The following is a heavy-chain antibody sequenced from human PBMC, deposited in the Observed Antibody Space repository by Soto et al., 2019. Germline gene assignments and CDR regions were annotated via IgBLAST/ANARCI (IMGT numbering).Heavy chain of an antibody. CDR2: INWNGGSK. V-gene: IGHV3-20*04. CDR3: ARATQSYYDTSGYYSYVH. Sequence: PGGSLRLSCAASGFTFDEYALTWVRQAPGKGLKWVAGINWNGGSKGYADSVKGRFTISRDNAKSSLYLQMNNLRAEDTAFYFCARATQSYYDTSGYYSYVHWGQGAQVTVSS. D-gene: IGHD3-22*01. CDR1: GFTFDEYA. J-gene: IGHJ4*02.